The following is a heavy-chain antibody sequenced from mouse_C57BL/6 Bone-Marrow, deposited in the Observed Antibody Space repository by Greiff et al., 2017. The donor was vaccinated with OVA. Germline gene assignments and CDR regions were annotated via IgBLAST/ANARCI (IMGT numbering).Heavy chain of an antibody. Sequence: QVQLQQPGAELVKPGASVKLSCKASGYTFTSYWMHWVKQRPGQGLEWIGMIHPNSGSNNYNEKFKSKATLTVDKSSSTAYMQLSSLTSEDSAVYYCARLLSYYAMDYWGQGTSVTVSS. D-gene: IGHD1-1*02. V-gene: IGHV1-64*01. J-gene: IGHJ4*01. CDR2: IHPNSGSN. CDR3: ARLLSYYAMDY. CDR1: GYTFTSYW.